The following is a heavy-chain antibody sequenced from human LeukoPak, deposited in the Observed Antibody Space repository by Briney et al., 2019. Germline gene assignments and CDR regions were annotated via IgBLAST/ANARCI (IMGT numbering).Heavy chain of an antibody. CDR2: ISSSSSYI. CDR3: ARGSSGSYLPDY. J-gene: IGHJ4*02. CDR1: GFPFSSYW. V-gene: IGHV3-21*01. D-gene: IGHD1-26*01. Sequence: GGSLRLSCVASGFPFSSYWMTWVRQAPGKGLEWVSSISSSSSYIYYADSVKGRFTISRDNAKNSLYLRMNSLRAEDTAMYYCARGSSGSYLPDYWGQGTLVTVSS.